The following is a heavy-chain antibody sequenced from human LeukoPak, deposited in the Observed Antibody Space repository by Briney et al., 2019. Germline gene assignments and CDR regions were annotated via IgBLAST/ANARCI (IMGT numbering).Heavy chain of an antibody. CDR2: IYPGDSDT. Sequence: GESLKISCKGSGYSFTSYWIGWVRQMPGKGLEWMGIIYPGDSDTRYSPSFQGQVTISADKSISTAYLQWSSLKASDTAMYYCARHVETYYDFWSAWDYWGQGTLVTVSS. CDR1: GYSFTSYW. V-gene: IGHV5-51*01. CDR3: ARHVETYYDFWSAWDY. J-gene: IGHJ4*02. D-gene: IGHD3-3*01.